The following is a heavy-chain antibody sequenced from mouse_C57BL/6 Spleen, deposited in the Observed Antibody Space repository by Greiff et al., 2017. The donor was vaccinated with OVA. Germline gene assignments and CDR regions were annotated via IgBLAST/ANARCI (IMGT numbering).Heavy chain of an antibody. Sequence: QVQLQQSGAELARPGASVKLSCKASGYTFTSYGISWVKQRTGQGLEWIGEIYPRSGNTYYNEKFKGKATLTADKSSSTAYMELRSLTSEDSAVYFCARERVYYGSTRDYAMDYWGQGTSVTVSS. D-gene: IGHD1-1*01. CDR1: GYTFTSYG. CDR2: IYPRSGNT. V-gene: IGHV1-81*01. J-gene: IGHJ4*01. CDR3: ARERVYYGSTRDYAMDY.